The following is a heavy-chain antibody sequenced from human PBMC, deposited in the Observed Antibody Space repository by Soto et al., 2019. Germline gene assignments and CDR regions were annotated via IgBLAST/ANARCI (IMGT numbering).Heavy chain of an antibody. CDR3: AKNGYQERVRCFDP. CDR2: ISGSGGST. CDR1: GFTFSSYA. J-gene: IGHJ5*02. D-gene: IGHD1-1*01. V-gene: IGHV3-23*01. Sequence: EVQLLESGGGLVQPGGSLRLSCAASGFTFSSYAMSWVRQAPGKGLEWVSAISGSGGSTYYADSVKGRFTISRDNSKNRLNLQMHSLRAEGTAVYYCAKNGYQERVRCFDPWCQGTLVTVSS.